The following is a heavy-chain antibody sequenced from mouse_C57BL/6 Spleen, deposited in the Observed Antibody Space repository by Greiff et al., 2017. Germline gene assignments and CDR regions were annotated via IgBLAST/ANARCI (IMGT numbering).Heavy chain of an antibody. CDR1: GFSFNTYA. J-gene: IGHJ3*01. D-gene: IGHD3-3*01. Sequence: DVHLVESGGGLVQPKGSLKLSCAASGFSFNTYAMNWVRQAPGKGLEWVARIRSKSNNYATYYADSVKDRFTISRDDSESMLYLQMNNLKTEDTAMYYCVRQGTGAWFAYWGQGTLVTVSA. CDR3: VRQGTGAWFAY. V-gene: IGHV10-1*01. CDR2: IRSKSNNYAT.